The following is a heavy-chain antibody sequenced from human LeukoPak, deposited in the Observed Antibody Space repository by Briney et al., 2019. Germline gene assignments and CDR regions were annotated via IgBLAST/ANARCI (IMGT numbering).Heavy chain of an antibody. CDR1: GYTFNVYY. CDR2: INPKSGDT. J-gene: IGHJ3*02. V-gene: IGHV1-2*02. Sequence: ASVKVPYKASGYTFNVYYMYWVRQDPGQGLEWMGWINPKSGDTNYVQKLQGRVTMTRDTSISTAYMELSRLRSDDTAVYYCARDFLHVYHYDSSGYVRGAFDIWGQGTKVTVSS. D-gene: IGHD3-22*01. CDR3: ARDFLHVYHYDSSGYVRGAFDI.